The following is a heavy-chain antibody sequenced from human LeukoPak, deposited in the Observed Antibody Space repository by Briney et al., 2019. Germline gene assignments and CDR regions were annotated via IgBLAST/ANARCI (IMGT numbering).Heavy chain of an antibody. Sequence: GGSLRLSCAASGFTFNTYAIHWVRQAPGKGLEWVAVISYDGSNKDYTDSVKGRFTISRDNSKSTLYLHMNGLRAEDTAVYYCARGPDSITIFGVVNTPFDYWGQGTLVTVSS. CDR3: ARGPDSITIFGVVNTPFDY. J-gene: IGHJ4*02. CDR2: ISYDGSNK. D-gene: IGHD3-3*01. V-gene: IGHV3-30*04. CDR1: GFTFNTYA.